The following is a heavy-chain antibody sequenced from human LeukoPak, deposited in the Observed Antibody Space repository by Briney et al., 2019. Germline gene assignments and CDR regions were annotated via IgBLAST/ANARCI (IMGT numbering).Heavy chain of an antibody. CDR3: ARGPDVVLVSHWSFFDY. Sequence: GGSLRLSCAASGFTFSSYAMHWVRQVPGKGLEYVSAISSSGGSTYYANSVKGRFTISRDNSKNTLYLQMGSLRTVDMAIYYCARGPDVVLVSHWSFFDYWGQGTLVTVSS. D-gene: IGHD2-8*02. V-gene: IGHV3-64*01. J-gene: IGHJ4*02. CDR1: GFTFSSYA. CDR2: ISSSGGST.